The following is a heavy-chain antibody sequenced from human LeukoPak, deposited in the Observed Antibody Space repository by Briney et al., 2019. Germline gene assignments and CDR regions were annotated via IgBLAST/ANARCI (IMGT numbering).Heavy chain of an antibody. CDR2: IYYSGST. CDR1: GGSISNYY. D-gene: IGHD6-19*01. J-gene: IGHJ4*02. V-gene: IGHV4-59*01. CDR3: ARGSGWYYY. Sequence: PSETLSLTCTVSGGSISNYYWSWIRQPPGKGLEWIGYIYYSGSTNYNPSLKSRVTMSVDTSKNQFSLKLSSVTAADTAVYYCARGSGWYYYWGQGTLVTVSS.